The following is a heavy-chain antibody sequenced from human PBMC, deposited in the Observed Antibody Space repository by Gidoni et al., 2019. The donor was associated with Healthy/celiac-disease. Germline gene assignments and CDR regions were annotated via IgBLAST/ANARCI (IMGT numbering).Heavy chain of an antibody. CDR2: IIPSLGIA. CDR3: ARLSQRNFDY. V-gene: IGHV1-69*02. J-gene: IGHJ4*02. Sequence: QVPLVQSGAEVKKPGSSVKVSCTASGGTFSSYTISWVRQAPGQGLEWLGRIIPSLGIANYAQKFQGRVTITADKSTSTAYMELSSLRSEDTAVYYCARLSQRNFDYWGQGTLVTVSS. CDR1: GGTFSSYT. D-gene: IGHD1-1*01.